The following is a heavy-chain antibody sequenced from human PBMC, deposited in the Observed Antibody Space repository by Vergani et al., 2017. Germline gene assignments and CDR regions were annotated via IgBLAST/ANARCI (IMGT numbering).Heavy chain of an antibody. CDR1: GFTFSSYG. V-gene: IGHV3-30*18. J-gene: IGHJ6*03. CDR3: AKDYSNDGGEGYYYMDV. Sequence: QVQLVESGGGVVQPGRSLRLSCAASGFTFSSYGMHWVRQAPGKGLEWVAVISYDGSNKYYADSVKGRFTISRDNSKNTLYLQMNSLRAEDTAVYYCAKDYSNDGGEGYYYMDVWGKGTTVTVSS. CDR2: ISYDGSNK. D-gene: IGHD4-11*01.